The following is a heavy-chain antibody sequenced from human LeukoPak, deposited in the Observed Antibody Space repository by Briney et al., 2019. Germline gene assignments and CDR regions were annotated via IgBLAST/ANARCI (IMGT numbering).Heavy chain of an antibody. CDR3: ARDGPLRGDFDY. D-gene: IGHD5-12*01. Sequence: SETLSLTCTVSGGSISSYYWSWIRQPPGKGLEWMGYIYYSGSTNYNPSLKSRVTISVDTSKNQFSLKLSSVTAADTAVYYCARDGPLRGDFDYWGQGTLVTVSS. J-gene: IGHJ4*02. V-gene: IGHV4-59*01. CDR1: GGSISSYY. CDR2: IYYSGST.